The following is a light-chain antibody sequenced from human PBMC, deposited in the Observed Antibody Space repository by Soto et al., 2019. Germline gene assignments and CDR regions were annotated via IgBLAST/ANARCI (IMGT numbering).Light chain of an antibody. Sequence: QSVLTQPPSASGTPGQRVTISCSGGSSNIGSNYVYWYQQLPGTAPKLLIYKSDQRPSGVPDRISGSKSGTSASLAISGLRSEDEADYYCSAWDDSLRSVVFGGGTKRPS. CDR2: KSD. V-gene: IGLV1-47*01. J-gene: IGLJ3*02. CDR1: SSNIGSNY. CDR3: SAWDDSLRSVV.